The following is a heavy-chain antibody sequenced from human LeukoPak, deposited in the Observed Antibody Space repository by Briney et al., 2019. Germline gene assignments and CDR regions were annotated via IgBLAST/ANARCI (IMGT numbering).Heavy chain of an antibody. J-gene: IGHJ4*02. V-gene: IGHV3-49*03. D-gene: IGHD3-22*01. CDR1: GFTFGDYA. Sequence: GGSLRLSCTASGFTFGDYAINWFRQAPGKGLEWVGFIRSKAYAGTTEYAASVKGRFTISRDDSKSIAYLQMNSLKTEDTAVYYCARQGLAYYYDSSGYYPPGYWGQGTLVTVSS. CDR3: ARQGLAYYYDSSGYYPPGY. CDR2: IRSKAYAGTT.